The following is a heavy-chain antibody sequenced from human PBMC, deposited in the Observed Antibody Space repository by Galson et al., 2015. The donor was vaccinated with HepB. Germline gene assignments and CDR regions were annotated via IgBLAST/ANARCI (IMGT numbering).Heavy chain of an antibody. CDR1: GFSFRNQR. J-gene: IGHJ4*02. CDR2: IKHDGSEK. CDR3: VAGTGWLPDY. D-gene: IGHD3/OR15-3a*01. Sequence: SLRLSCAASGFSFRNQRLNWVRQAPGKGLEWVATIKHDGSEKYYVDSVKGRFTISRDNAENALYLQMNGLRAEDTAVYYCVAGTGWLPDYWGQGTLVTVSS. V-gene: IGHV3-7*03.